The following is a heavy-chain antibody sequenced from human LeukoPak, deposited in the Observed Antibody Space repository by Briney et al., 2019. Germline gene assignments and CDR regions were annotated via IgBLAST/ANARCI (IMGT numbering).Heavy chain of an antibody. V-gene: IGHV3-64D*09. CDR2: ININGGRT. Sequence: PGGSLRLSCSVSGFTFSSNTMHWVRQAPGKGLEYVSSININGGRTYYADSVKGRFTISRDNSKNTLYLQMSSLRTEDTAVYYCVKDKWIDHWGQGTLVTVSS. J-gene: IGHJ4*02. CDR1: GFTFSSNT. CDR3: VKDKWIDH. D-gene: IGHD2-8*01.